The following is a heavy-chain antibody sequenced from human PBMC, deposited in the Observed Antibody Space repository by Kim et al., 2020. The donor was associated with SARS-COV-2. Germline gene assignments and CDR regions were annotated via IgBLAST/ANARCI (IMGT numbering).Heavy chain of an antibody. J-gene: IGHJ1*01. Sequence: YYGDSVKGRFTISRDNAKNSLFLHMDSLRDEDTAVYYCARDLYGDYVADSRGQGTLVTVSS. V-gene: IGHV3-48*02. CDR3: ARDLYGDYVADS. D-gene: IGHD4-17*01.